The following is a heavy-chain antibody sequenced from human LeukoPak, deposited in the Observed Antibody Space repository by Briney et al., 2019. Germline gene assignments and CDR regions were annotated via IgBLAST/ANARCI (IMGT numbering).Heavy chain of an antibody. Sequence: GASVKVSCKVSGYTLTELSMEWVRQAPGKGLEWMGGFNPEDGETIYAQNFQGRVTMTEDTSTDTAYMELSNLTFEDTAVYYCSTKFDYWGQGTLVTVSS. CDR1: GYTLTELS. J-gene: IGHJ4*02. V-gene: IGHV1-24*01. CDR3: STKFDY. CDR2: FNPEDGET.